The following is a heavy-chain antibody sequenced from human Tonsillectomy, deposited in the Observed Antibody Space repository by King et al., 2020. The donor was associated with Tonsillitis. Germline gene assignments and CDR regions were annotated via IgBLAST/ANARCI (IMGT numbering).Heavy chain of an antibody. D-gene: IGHD3-10*01. CDR2: ISYDGINK. V-gene: IGHV3-30*18. CDR1: GFTVRSYG. J-gene: IGHJ5*02. Sequence: VQLVESGGGVVQPGRSLRLSCAASGFTVRSYGMHWVRQAPGKGLEWGAVISYDGINKYYADSVKGRFTISRDNSKNTLYLQMNSLRAEDTAVYYCAKDQTPHYYGSGPGFDPWGKGPLVTVSS. CDR3: AKDQTPHYYGSGPGFDP.